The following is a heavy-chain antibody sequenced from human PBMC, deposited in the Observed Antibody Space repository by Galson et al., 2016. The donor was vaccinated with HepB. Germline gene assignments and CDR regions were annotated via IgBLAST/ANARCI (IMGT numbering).Heavy chain of an antibody. V-gene: IGHV1-2*04. D-gene: IGHD6-13*01. Sequence: SVKVSCKASGYTFTDYYIHWIRQAPGQRLEWLGWINARNGATKYAQTSQGWVTMTRDTSISTIYMELGRLRPDDTALYYCARDIAPAGNWEYDHWGQGTPVTV. CDR1: GYTFTDYY. J-gene: IGHJ4*02. CDR2: INARNGAT. CDR3: ARDIAPAGNWEYDH.